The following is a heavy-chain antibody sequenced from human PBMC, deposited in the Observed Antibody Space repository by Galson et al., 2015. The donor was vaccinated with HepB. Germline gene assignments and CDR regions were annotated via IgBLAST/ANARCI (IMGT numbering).Heavy chain of an antibody. Sequence: SVKVSCKASGYTFTSYYMHWVRQAPGQGLEWMGIINPSGGSTSYAQKLQGRVTMTRDTSTSTVYMELNSLRSEDTAVYYCARERLLGRKTDQLRTYYYYGMDVWGQGTTVTVSS. J-gene: IGHJ6*02. D-gene: IGHD1-14*01. CDR3: ARERLLGRKTDQLRTYYYYGMDV. CDR1: GYTFTSYY. V-gene: IGHV1-46*04. CDR2: INPSGGST.